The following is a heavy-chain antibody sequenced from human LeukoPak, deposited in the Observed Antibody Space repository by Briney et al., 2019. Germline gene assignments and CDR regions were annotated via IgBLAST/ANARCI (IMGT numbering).Heavy chain of an antibody. CDR1: GYTFTGYF. V-gene: IGHV1-2*02. J-gene: IGHJ4*02. CDR3: ARGRLGDYFDY. CDR2: INPNSGGT. D-gene: IGHD6-25*01. Sequence: ASVKVSCKASGYTFTGYFIHWVRQAPGQGLEWMGWINPNSGGTSYLQSFQGRVTMTRDTSISTAYMDLSRLRSDDTAVYYCARGRLGDYFDYWGQGTLVTVSP.